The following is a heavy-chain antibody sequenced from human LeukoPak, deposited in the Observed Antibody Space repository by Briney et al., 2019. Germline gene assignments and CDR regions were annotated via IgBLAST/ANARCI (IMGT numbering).Heavy chain of an antibody. CDR1: GGSISSYH. D-gene: IGHD3-3*01. V-gene: IGHV4-59*01. CDR3: ASAQSQYYDFWSGYFAPVDYYYYYYMDV. Sequence: SETLSLTCTVSGGSISSYHWRWIRHPPGKALVWLGYIYYSGSTIYHPSLESRITITVDTPKTQFFLKLSSVTAADTAVYYCASAQSQYYDFWSGYFAPVDYYYYYYMDVWGKGTTVTVSS. CDR2: IYYSGST. J-gene: IGHJ6*03.